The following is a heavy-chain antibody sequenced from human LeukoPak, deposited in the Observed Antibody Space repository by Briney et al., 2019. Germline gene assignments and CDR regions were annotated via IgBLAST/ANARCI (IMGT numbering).Heavy chain of an antibody. Sequence: ASVRVSCKASGYTFTSYYMHWVRQAPGQGLEWMGGIIPIFGTANYAQKFQGRVTITADESTSTAYMELSSLRSEDTAVYYCARAKYYYDSSGYSGRQYYYYGMDVWGQGTTVTVSS. V-gene: IGHV1-69*13. D-gene: IGHD3-22*01. CDR2: IIPIFGTA. J-gene: IGHJ6*02. CDR1: GYTFTSYY. CDR3: ARAKYYYDSSGYSGRQYYYYGMDV.